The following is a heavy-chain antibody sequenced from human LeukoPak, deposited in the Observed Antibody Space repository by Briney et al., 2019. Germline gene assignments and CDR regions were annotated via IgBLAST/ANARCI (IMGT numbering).Heavy chain of an antibody. CDR3: ARGGSSWSNWFDP. CDR2: IKQDGSEK. J-gene: IGHJ5*02. V-gene: IGHV3-7*01. CDR1: GFTFSSYW. D-gene: IGHD6-13*01. Sequence: GGSLRLSCAASGFTFSSYWMSWVRQAPGKGLEWVANIKQDGSEKYYVDSVKGRSTISRDNTKNSLYLQMNSLRAEDTALYYCARGGSSWSNWFDPWGQGTLVTVSS.